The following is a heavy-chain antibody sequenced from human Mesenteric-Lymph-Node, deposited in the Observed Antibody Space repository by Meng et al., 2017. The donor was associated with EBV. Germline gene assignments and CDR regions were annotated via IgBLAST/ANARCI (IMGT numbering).Heavy chain of an antibody. D-gene: IGHD6-19*01. CDR3: ARDGVDPVAAF. CDR1: GHIFTDYY. J-gene: IGHJ4*02. CDR2: IRPNSGAT. V-gene: IGHV1-2*06. Sequence: QARRVQSGAEVKKPGASVRVSCKTSGHIFTDYYIHWVRQGPGRGLEWMGRIRPNSGATHYAQTFEDRVTMTRDTSISTVYMELSRLRSDDTAIYFCARDGVDPVAAFWGQGTLVTVSS.